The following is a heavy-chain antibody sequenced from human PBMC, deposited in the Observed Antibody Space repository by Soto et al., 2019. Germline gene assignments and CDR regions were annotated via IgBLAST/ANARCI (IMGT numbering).Heavy chain of an antibody. CDR2: IWYDGSNK. Sequence: QVQLVESGGGVVQPGRSLRLSCAASGFTFSSYGMHWVRQAPGKGLEWVAVIWYDGSNKYYADSVKGRFTISRDNSKSTLYRQMNSLRAEDTAVYYCARKGYCSGGSCYSNYYYGMDVWGQGTTVTVSS. V-gene: IGHV3-33*01. CDR1: GFTFSSYG. D-gene: IGHD2-15*01. CDR3: ARKGYCSGGSCYSNYYYGMDV. J-gene: IGHJ6*02.